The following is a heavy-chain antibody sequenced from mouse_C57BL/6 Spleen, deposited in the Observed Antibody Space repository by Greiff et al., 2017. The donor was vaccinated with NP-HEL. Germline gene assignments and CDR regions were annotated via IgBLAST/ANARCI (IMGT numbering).Heavy chain of an antibody. V-gene: IGHV1-64*01. J-gene: IGHJ3*01. D-gene: IGHD2-4*01. CDR3: SYDYEAWFAY. CDR2: IHPNSGST. CDR1: GYTFTSYW. Sequence: VKLQESGAELVKPGASVKLSCKASGYTFTSYWMHWVKQRPGQGLEWIGMIHPNSGSTNYNEKFKSKATLTVDKSSSTAYMQLSSLTSEDSAVYYCSYDYEAWFAYWGQGTLVTVSA.